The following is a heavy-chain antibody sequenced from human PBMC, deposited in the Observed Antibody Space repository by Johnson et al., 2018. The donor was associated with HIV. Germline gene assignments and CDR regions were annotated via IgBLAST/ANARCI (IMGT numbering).Heavy chain of an antibody. D-gene: IGHD6-13*01. CDR1: GFTFGDYA. Sequence: QVQLVESGGGLVQPGRSLRLSCRASGFTFGDYAMSWFRQAPGKGLEWVAFVTYDGSNKYYADSVKGRFTISRDNSKNTLYLQMNSLRAEDTAVYYCANNLQQLATKDAFEIGGQGTMVTVSS. V-gene: IGHV3-30*04. CDR2: VTYDGSNK. CDR3: ANNLQQLATKDAFEI. J-gene: IGHJ3*02.